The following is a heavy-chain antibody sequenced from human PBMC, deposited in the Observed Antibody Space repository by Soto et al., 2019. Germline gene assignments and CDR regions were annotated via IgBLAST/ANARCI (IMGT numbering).Heavy chain of an antibody. D-gene: IGHD3-3*01. V-gene: IGHV1-8*01. CDR3: ARLLSITIFGVVPDV. CDR2: MNPNSGNT. CDR1: GYTFTSYD. J-gene: IGHJ6*02. Sequence: ASVKVSCKASGYTFTSYDINWVRQATGQGLEWMGWMNPNSGNTGYAQKFQGRVTMTRNTSISTAYMELSSLRSEDTAVYYCARLLSITIFGVVPDVWGHGTTVTVSS.